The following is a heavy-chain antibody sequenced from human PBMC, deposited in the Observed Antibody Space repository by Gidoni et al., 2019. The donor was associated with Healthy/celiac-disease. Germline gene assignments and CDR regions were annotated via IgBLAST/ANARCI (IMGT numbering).Heavy chain of an antibody. CDR1: GYTLTELS. CDR2: FDPEDGET. Sequence: QVQLVQSRAEVKTPGASVTVSCKVSGYTLTELSMHWVRQAPGKGLEWMGGFDPEDGETIYAQKFQGRVTMTEDTSTDTAYMELSSLRSEDTAVYYCATDDRRGVGATGFGYWGQGTLVTVSS. V-gene: IGHV1-24*01. D-gene: IGHD1-26*01. J-gene: IGHJ4*02. CDR3: ATDDRRGVGATGFGY.